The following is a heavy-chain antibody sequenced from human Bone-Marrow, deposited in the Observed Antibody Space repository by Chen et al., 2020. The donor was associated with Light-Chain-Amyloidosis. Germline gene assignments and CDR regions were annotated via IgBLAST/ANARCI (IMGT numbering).Heavy chain of an antibody. CDR1: GDSINSSPYF. D-gene: IGHD3-16*02. Sequence: QLQLQESGPGLVKPSETLSLTCTVYGDSINSSPYFWGWIRQSPGNGLEWIGTVFSTGTTYYNPSLKSRLTISVDTSKNQFSLKLSSVTAADTAVYYCARHPRYLDWFDPWGQGTLVIVSS. J-gene: IGHJ5*02. V-gene: IGHV4-39*01. CDR2: VFSTGTT. CDR3: ARHPRYLDWFDP.